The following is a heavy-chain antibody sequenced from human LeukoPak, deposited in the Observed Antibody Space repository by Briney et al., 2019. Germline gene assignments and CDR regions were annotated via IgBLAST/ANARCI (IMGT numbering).Heavy chain of an antibody. J-gene: IGHJ4*02. D-gene: IGHD2-21*01. CDR3: AAYGGDWNFDS. Sequence: PSETLSLTCAGYGSLDIYYFMFVRQPPGKGLQWLGEITYRRSADYNPSRKSRLTISIDVPQRQISLQLRSVTAADTAVYYCAAYGGDWNFDSWGQGTLVTVSS. V-gene: IGHV4-34*01. CDR2: ITYRRSA. CDR1: GSLDIYY.